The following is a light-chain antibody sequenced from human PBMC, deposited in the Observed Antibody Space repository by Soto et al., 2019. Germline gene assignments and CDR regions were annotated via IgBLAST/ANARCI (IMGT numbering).Light chain of an antibody. CDR3: QHFNGYRWT. V-gene: IGKV1-5*03. CDR1: QSVSNW. CDR2: KAS. J-gene: IGKJ1*01. Sequence: DIQMTQSPSILSASVGDSVTITCRASQSVSNWLAWYQQKPGQAPKILIYKASSWESGVPSRFSGSGSGTEFTLTISSLRPDDFATYYCQHFNGYRWTFGQGTKVDIK.